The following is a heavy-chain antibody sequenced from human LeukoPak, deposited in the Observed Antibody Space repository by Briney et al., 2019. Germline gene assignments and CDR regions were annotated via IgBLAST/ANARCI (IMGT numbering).Heavy chain of an antibody. CDR2: IIPIFGTA. V-gene: IGHV1-69*05. J-gene: IGHJ5*02. CDR3: ARDRGYYDFWTGGPFDP. D-gene: IGHD3-3*01. Sequence: SVKVSCKASGGTFSSYAISWVRQAPGQGLEWMGGIIPIFGTANYAQKFQGRVTITTDESTSTAYMELSSLGSEDTAVYYCARDRGYYDFWTGGPFDPWGQGTLVTVSS. CDR1: GGTFSSYA.